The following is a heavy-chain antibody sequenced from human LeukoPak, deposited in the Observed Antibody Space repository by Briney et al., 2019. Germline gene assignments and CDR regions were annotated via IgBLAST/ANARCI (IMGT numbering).Heavy chain of an antibody. Sequence: GGSLRLSCAASGLTFSRHWMHWVRQAPGKGLVWVSRITNDGSSTTYADSVKGRFTISRDNAKNMLYLQVNSLSVEDTATYYCIRDFRSADLWGQGTLVTVTS. CDR2: ITNDGSST. CDR1: GLTFSRHW. CDR3: IRDFRSADL. V-gene: IGHV3-74*01. J-gene: IGHJ5*02.